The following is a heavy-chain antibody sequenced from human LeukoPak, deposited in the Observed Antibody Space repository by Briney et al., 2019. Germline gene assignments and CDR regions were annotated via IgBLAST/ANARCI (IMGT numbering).Heavy chain of an antibody. J-gene: IGHJ5*02. V-gene: IGHV3-64*01. D-gene: IGHD1-7*01. CDR3: ARDSNWNYWFDP. CDR2: INSNGGRT. Sequence: GGSLKLSCAASGFTFSNYAMHWVRQAPGEGLEYVSAINSNGGRTYYANSVKGRFTISRDNSKNTLYLQMGSLRPEDMAVYYCARDSNWNYWFDPWGQGTLVTVSS. CDR1: GFTFSNYA.